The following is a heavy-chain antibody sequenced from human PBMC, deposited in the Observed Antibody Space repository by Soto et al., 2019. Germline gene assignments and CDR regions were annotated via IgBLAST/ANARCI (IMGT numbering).Heavy chain of an antibody. Sequence: SETLSLTCAVYGGSFSGYYWSWIRQPPGKGLEWIGEIHDSGSTESNPSLKSRVTISLDKSKNQFSLNVSSVTAADTAVYYCARPARDGYKPGYFDYWGQGTLVTVSS. CDR2: IHDSGST. CDR1: GGSFSGYY. V-gene: IGHV4-34*01. J-gene: IGHJ4*02. CDR3: ARPARDGYKPGYFDY. D-gene: IGHD5-12*01.